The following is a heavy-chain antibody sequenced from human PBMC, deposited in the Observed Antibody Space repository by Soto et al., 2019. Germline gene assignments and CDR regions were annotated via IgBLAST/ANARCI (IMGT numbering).Heavy chain of an antibody. J-gene: IGHJ5*02. D-gene: IGHD6-6*01. CDR2: IYSGGST. CDR1: GFTVSSNY. CDR3: AREYSSSSGWFDP. V-gene: IGHV3-66*01. Sequence: SGGSLRLSCAASGFTVSSNYMSWVRQAPGKGLEWVSVIYSGGSTYYADSVKGRFTISRDNSKNTLYLQMNSLRAEDTAVYYCAREYSSSSGWFDPWGQGTLVTVSS.